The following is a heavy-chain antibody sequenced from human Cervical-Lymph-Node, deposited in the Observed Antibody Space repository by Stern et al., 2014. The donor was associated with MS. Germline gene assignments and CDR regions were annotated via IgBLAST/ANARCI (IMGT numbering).Heavy chain of an antibody. D-gene: IGHD3-22*01. CDR1: GFTFTSSA. V-gene: IGHV1-58*01. Sequence: QLVESGPEVKKPGTSVKVSCKASGFTFTSSAVQWVRQARGQRLEWIGWIVVGRGNKNYAQTFQESVTITRDMSTSTAYMELSSLRSEDTAVYYCAAEPMYYYDSVGAFDIWGQGTMVTVSS. CDR2: IVVGRGNK. J-gene: IGHJ3*02. CDR3: AAEPMYYYDSVGAFDI.